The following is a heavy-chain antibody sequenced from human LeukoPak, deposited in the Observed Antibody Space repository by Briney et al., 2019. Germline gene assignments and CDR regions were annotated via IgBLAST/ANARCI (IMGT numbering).Heavy chain of an antibody. CDR1: GFTFSSYS. J-gene: IGHJ4*02. D-gene: IGHD5-18*01. CDR3: AKDQGGYTYSTEFDY. V-gene: IGHV3-21*01. CDR2: ISSSPNYI. Sequence: PGGSLRLSCAASGFTFSSYSMHWVRQTPGKGLEWVSSISSSPNYIYYADSVKGRFTISRDNAKKSLYLQMSSLRVEDTAMYYCAKDQGGYTYSTEFDYWGQGTLVTVSS.